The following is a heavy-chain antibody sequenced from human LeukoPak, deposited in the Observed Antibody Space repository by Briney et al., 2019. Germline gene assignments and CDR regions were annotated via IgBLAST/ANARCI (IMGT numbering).Heavy chain of an antibody. CDR2: IIPIFGTA. V-gene: IGHV1-69*06. CDR3: ARERVLQQPPYYYYGMDV. CDR1: GGTFSSYA. D-gene: IGHD6-13*01. J-gene: IGHJ6*04. Sequence: SVKVSCKASGGTFSSYAISWVRQAPGQGLEWMGGIIPIFGTANYAQKFQGRVTITADKSTSTAYMELSSLRSEATAVYYCARERVLQQPPYYYYGMDVWGKGTTVTVSS.